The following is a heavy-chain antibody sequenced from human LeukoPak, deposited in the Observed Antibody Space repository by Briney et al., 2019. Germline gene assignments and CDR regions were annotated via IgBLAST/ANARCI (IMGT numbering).Heavy chain of an antibody. CDR1: GGSISSGSYY. V-gene: IGHV4-61*02. Sequence: SETLSLTCTVSGGSISSGSYYWSWIRQPAGKGLERIGRIYTSGSTNYNPSLKSRVTISVDTSKNQFSLKLSSVTAADTAVYYCARGSDVLTGYYYFDYWGQGTLVTVSS. CDR3: ARGSDVLTGYYYFDY. D-gene: IGHD3-9*01. CDR2: IYTSGST. J-gene: IGHJ4*02.